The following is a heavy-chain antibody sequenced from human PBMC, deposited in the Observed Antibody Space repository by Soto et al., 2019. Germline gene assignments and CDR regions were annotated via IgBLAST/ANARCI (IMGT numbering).Heavy chain of an antibody. CDR3: ARERAIRGLEY. CDR1: GYTCTSYD. Sequence: QVQLVQSGAEGKKPGASVKVSCKASGYTCTSYDINWVRQATGQGLEWMVWMNPNSGNTGYAQKFQGRVTMTRNTSIRTAYMELSSLISEDTAVYYWARERAIRGLEYWGQGTLVSVSS. D-gene: IGHD2-21*01. V-gene: IGHV1-8*01. J-gene: IGHJ4*02. CDR2: MNPNSGNT.